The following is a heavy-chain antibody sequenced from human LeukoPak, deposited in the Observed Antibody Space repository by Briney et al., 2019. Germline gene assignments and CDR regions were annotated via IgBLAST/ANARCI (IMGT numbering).Heavy chain of an antibody. CDR1: GFTLSGYC. Sequence: GGSLRPSCLPSGFTLSGYCMRWVRQTLGKRLGWVSPIGPDGSDTSCEDLVKGRFTISRDNAKNTLYLQMNSLRVEDTAVYYCARDFTDNYNDFDSWGQGTLVTVSS. CDR2: IGPDGSDT. V-gene: IGHV3-74*01. D-gene: IGHD4-11*01. CDR3: ARDFTDNYNDFDS. J-gene: IGHJ4*02.